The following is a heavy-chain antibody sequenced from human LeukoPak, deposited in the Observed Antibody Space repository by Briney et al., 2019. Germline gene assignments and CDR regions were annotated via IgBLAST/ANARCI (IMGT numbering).Heavy chain of an antibody. Sequence: GGSLRLSCTASGFTFGDYAMSWIRQAPGKGLEWVGFIRSKAYGETADYAASVKGRFTISRDDSKAIVYLQMNSLKTEDTAVYHCTRDRGAYNLYDYWGQGTLVTVSS. D-gene: IGHD1-1*01. CDR2: IRSKAYGETA. CDR3: TRDRGAYNLYDY. CDR1: GFTFGDYA. V-gene: IGHV3-49*03. J-gene: IGHJ4*02.